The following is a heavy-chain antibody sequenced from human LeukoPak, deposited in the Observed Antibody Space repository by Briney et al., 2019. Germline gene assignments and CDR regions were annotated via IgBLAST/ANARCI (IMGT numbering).Heavy chain of an antibody. V-gene: IGHV3-53*01. D-gene: IGHD1-20*01. J-gene: IGHJ3*01. CDR3: ARGDNWNGVGAFDV. Sequence: PGGSLRLSCEASGFTVSSTFMSWVRQAPGEGLEWVSALYSDGRTYYADSVRGRFTISRDNSKNTLYLQMNSLRAEDTAVYYCARGDNWNGVGAFDVWGQGTLVTVSS. CDR2: LYSDGRT. CDR1: GFTVSSTF.